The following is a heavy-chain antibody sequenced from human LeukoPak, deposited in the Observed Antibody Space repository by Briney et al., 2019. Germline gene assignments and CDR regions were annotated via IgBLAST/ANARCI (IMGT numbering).Heavy chain of an antibody. V-gene: IGHV1-69*01. Sequence: GSSVKVSCKASGGTFSSYAISWVRQAPGQGLEWMGGIIPIFGTANYAQKFQGRVTITADESTSTACMELSSLRSEDTAVYYCARVRVGRQQLVYYYYYMDVWGKGTTVTVSS. J-gene: IGHJ6*03. D-gene: IGHD6-13*01. CDR1: GGTFSSYA. CDR2: IIPIFGTA. CDR3: ARVRVGRQQLVYYYYYMDV.